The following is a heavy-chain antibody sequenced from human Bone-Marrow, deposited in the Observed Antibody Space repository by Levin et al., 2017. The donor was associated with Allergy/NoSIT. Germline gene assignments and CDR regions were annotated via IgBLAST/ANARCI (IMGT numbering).Heavy chain of an antibody. CDR3: AKGSYCSAGTCYARLGN. CDR2: ISESGGTT. V-gene: IGHV3-23*01. J-gene: IGHJ4*02. D-gene: IGHD2-15*01. CDR1: GFTFSSDV. Sequence: GGSLRLSCAASGFTFSSDVMSWVRQAPGKGLEWVSGISESGGTTYYADSVKGRFTISRDNSKNTLYLEMNSLRAEDTAVYYCAKGSYCSAGTCYARLGNWGQGTLVTVSS.